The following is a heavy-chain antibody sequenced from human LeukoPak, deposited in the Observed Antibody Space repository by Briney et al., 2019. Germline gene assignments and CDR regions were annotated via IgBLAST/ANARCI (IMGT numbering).Heavy chain of an antibody. Sequence: SETLSLTCTVSGGSISSYYWSWIRQPPGKGLEWIAYISDIGSINYNPSLKSRVTISLDASKNQLSLKLRSVTAADTAVYYCAGHHPRNTVDFWGQGTLVTVSS. CDR2: ISDIGSI. D-gene: IGHD2-8*02. J-gene: IGHJ4*02. CDR3: AGHHPRNTVDF. V-gene: IGHV4-59*08. CDR1: GGSISSYY.